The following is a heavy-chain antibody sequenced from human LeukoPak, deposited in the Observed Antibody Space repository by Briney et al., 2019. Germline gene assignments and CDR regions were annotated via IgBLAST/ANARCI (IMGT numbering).Heavy chain of an antibody. CDR3: ARRPFSGWVGFDY. CDR2: FYYSGNP. V-gene: IGHV4-39*01. Sequence: SETLPLTCTVSGGSITSSNHYWGWIRQPPGKGLEWIGTFYYSGNPYYSPSLKSRVTISGDTSKNQFSLKLSSVTAADTAVYYCARRPFSGWVGFDYWGQGTLVTVSS. D-gene: IGHD6-25*01. CDR1: GGSITSSNHY. J-gene: IGHJ4*02.